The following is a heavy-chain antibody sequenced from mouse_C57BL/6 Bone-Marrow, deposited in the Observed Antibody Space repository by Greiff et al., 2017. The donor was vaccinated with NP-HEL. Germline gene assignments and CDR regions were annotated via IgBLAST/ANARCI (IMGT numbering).Heavy chain of an antibody. V-gene: IGHV1-53*01. Sequence: QVQLQQSGTELVKPGASVKLSCKASGYTFTSYWMHWVKQRPGQGLEWIGNINPSNGGTNYNEKFKSKATLTVDKSSSTAYMQLSSLTSEDSAVYYCAKGNYYGSSPHYYAMDYWGQGTSVTVSS. CDR2: INPSNGGT. J-gene: IGHJ4*01. CDR3: AKGNYYGSSPHYYAMDY. CDR1: GYTFTSYW. D-gene: IGHD1-1*01.